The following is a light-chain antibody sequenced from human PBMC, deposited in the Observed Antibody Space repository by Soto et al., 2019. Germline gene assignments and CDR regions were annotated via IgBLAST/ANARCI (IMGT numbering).Light chain of an antibody. J-gene: IGKJ5*01. CDR2: GAT. V-gene: IGKV3D-15*01. Sequence: EIVMTQSPVTLSVFLGERATLSCRASQSVSINLAWYQQKAGQAPRLLIYGATTRATGIPARFSGSGSGKDFNLTISGLQSEDFAVYYCQQNNNWPLTFGQGTRLEIK. CDR3: QQNNNWPLT. CDR1: QSVSIN.